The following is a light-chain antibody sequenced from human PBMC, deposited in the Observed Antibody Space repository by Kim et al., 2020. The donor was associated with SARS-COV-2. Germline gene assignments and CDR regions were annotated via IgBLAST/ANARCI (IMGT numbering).Light chain of an antibody. Sequence: ASVGDRVTITCQASEDINNYLNWYHQQPGKAPNLLIYDASNLQSGVSSRFSGTGSGTDFTFTISSLQPEDIGTYYCQQYENLLVTFGGGTKVDIK. CDR2: DAS. V-gene: IGKV1-33*01. CDR3: QQYENLLVT. CDR1: EDINNY. J-gene: IGKJ4*01.